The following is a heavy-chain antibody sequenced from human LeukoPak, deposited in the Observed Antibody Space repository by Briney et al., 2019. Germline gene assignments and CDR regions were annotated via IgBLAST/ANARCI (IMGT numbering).Heavy chain of an antibody. CDR1: GGSISGYY. J-gene: IGHJ4*02. D-gene: IGHD2-15*01. CDR2: IDDSGTT. CDR3: GRDVHCRGGSCSTF. V-gene: IGHV4-59*01. Sequence: PSETLSLTCTVSGGSISGYYWTWIRQPPGKRLEWIGYIDDSGTTSYNPSLKSRATISVDTSKNQFSLKLTSVTAADTALYYCGRDVHCRGGSCSTFWGQGTLVTVSS.